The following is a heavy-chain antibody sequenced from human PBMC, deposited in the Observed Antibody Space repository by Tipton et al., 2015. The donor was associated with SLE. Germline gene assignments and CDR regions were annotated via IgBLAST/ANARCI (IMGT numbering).Heavy chain of an antibody. D-gene: IGHD2-21*02. Sequence: GLVKPSETLSLTCAVYGGSFSGYYWNWIRQPPGKGLEWIGEINHSGSTNYNPSLKSRVTISVDAANNQFSLILTSVTAADTAVYYCARGMVTWRGAIIGVDVWGQGTTVNVSS. CDR2: INHSGST. J-gene: IGHJ6*02. V-gene: IGHV4-34*01. CDR3: ARGMVTWRGAIIGVDV. CDR1: GGSFSGYY.